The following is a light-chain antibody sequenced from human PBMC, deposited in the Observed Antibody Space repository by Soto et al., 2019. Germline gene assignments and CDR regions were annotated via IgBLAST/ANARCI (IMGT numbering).Light chain of an antibody. CDR1: QSVGTK. CDR2: GAS. Sequence: ETVLTQSPDTLSLSPGERATLSCGASQSVGTKLAWYQQKPGQPPRLLIYGASTRATGIPARFSGDGSGTDFTLTISSLQSEDLAIYYCQQYYDWPQTFGQGTTVEIK. CDR3: QQYYDWPQT. V-gene: IGKV3-15*01. J-gene: IGKJ1*01.